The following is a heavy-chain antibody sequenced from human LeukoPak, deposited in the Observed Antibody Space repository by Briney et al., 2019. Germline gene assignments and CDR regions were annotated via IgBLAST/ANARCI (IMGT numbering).Heavy chain of an antibody. CDR1: GGSISSSSYY. J-gene: IGHJ4*02. CDR3: ARGMSGSYDY. CDR2: IYYSGST. Sequence: SETLSLTCTVSGGSISSSSYYWGWIRQPPGKGLEWIGSIYYSGSTYYNPSLKSRVTMSVDTSKNQFSLKLSSVTAADTAVYFCARGMSGSYDYWGQGTLVTVSS. V-gene: IGHV4-39*07. D-gene: IGHD1-26*01.